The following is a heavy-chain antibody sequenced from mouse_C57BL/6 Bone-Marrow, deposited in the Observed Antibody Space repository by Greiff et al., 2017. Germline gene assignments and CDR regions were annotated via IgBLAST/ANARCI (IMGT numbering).Heavy chain of an antibody. CDR1: GYTFTDYY. CDR3: ARRYYGSSHWYSDV. V-gene: IGHV1-26*01. D-gene: IGHD1-1*01. Sequence: VQLQQSGPELVKPGASVKISCKASGYTFTDYYMNWVKQSHGKSLEWIGDINPNNGGTSYNQKFKGKATLTVDKSSSTAYMELRSLTSEDSAVYYCARRYYGSSHWYSDVWGTGTTVTVSS. J-gene: IGHJ1*03. CDR2: INPNNGGT.